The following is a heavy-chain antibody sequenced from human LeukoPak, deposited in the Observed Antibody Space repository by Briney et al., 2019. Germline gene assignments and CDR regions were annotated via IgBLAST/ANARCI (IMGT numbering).Heavy chain of an antibody. V-gene: IGHV3-30-3*01. CDR3: ARGAKTGELRY. Sequence: GGSLRLSCAASGFTFSSYAMHWVRQAPGKGLEWVAVISYDGSNKYYADSVKGRFTISRDNSKNTLYLQMNSLRAEDTAVYYCARGAKTGELRYWGQGTLVTVSS. CDR2: ISYDGSNK. J-gene: IGHJ4*02. CDR1: GFTFSSYA. D-gene: IGHD3-10*01.